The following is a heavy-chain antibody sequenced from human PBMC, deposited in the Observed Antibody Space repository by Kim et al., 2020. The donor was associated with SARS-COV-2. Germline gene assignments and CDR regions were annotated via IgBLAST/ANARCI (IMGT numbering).Heavy chain of an antibody. J-gene: IGHJ6*02. Sequence: GGSLRLSCAASGFTFSSYSMNWVRQAPGKGLEWVSSISSSSSYIYYADSVKGRFTISRDNAKNSLYLQMNSLRAEDTAVYYCARDPPLGDITMIVVNYYGMDVWGQGTTVTVSS. CDR2: ISSSSSYI. CDR3: ARDPPLGDITMIVVNYYGMDV. V-gene: IGHV3-21*04. D-gene: IGHD3-22*01. CDR1: GFTFSSYS.